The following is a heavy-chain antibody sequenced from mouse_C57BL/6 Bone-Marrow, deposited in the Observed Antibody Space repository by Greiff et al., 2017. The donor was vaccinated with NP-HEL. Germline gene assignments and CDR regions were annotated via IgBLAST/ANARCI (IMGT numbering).Heavy chain of an antibody. Sequence: QVQLQQSGAELARPGASVKMSCKASGYTFTSYTMHWVKQRPGQGLEWIGDINPSSGYTKYNQKFKDKATLTADKSSSTAYMQLSSLTSEDSAVNCCEGWGFAYWGQGTLVTVSA. J-gene: IGHJ3*01. V-gene: IGHV1-4*01. CDR2: INPSSGYT. CDR3: EGWGFAY. CDR1: GYTFTSYT.